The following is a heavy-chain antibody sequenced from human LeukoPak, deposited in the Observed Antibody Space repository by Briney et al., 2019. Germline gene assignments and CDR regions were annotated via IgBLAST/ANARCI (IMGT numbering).Heavy chain of an antibody. D-gene: IGHD3-3*01. CDR2: INNCSSYI. Sequence: PGGSLRLSSAASGFTFSSYKIDWDRQAPGKGLGGESSINNCSSYIYYADSVKGRFTISRDNAKNSLYLQMNSLRAEDTAVYYCARDLKVFGVVSPGSAYYYYYYMDVWGKGTTVTVSS. V-gene: IGHV3-21*01. J-gene: IGHJ6*03. CDR3: ARDLKVFGVVSPGSAYYYYYYMDV. CDR1: GFTFSSYK.